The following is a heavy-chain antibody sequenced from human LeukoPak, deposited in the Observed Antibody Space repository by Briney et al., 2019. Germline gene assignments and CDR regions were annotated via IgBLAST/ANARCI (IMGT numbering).Heavy chain of an antibody. D-gene: IGHD1-20*01. CDR1: GYTFTGYY. J-gene: IGHJ4*02. CDR2: INPNSGGT. Sequence: ASVKVSCKASGYTFTGYYMYWVRQAPGQGLEWMGWINPNSGGTNYAQKFQGRVTMTRDTSISTAYMELNRLRSDDTAVYYCARGRYNWNDIEYFDYWGQGTLVTVSS. CDR3: ARGRYNWNDIEYFDY. V-gene: IGHV1-2*02.